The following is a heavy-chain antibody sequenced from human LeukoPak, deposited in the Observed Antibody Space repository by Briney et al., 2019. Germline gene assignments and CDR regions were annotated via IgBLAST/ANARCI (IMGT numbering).Heavy chain of an antibody. V-gene: IGHV4-61*09. CDR3: ARAKSYGYSYFDY. CDR2: IYTSGST. Sequence: SETLSLTCTVSGGSISSGSYYWSWIRQPAGKGLEWIGQIYTSGSTNYNPSLKSRVTTSVDTSKNQFSLKLTSVTAADTAVYYCARAKSYGYSYFDYWGQGTLVTVSS. D-gene: IGHD5-18*01. CDR1: GGSISSGSYY. J-gene: IGHJ4*02.